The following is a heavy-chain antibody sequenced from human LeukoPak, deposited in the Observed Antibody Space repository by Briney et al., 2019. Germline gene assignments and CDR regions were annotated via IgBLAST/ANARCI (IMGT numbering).Heavy chain of an antibody. Sequence: ASVKVSCKASGYTFTSYDINWVRQATGQGLEWMGWMNPNSGNTDYAQKFQGRVTMTRNTSISTAYMELSSLRSEETAVYYCARELTVAGTGFDYWGQGTLVTVSS. V-gene: IGHV1-8*01. J-gene: IGHJ4*02. CDR2: MNPNSGNT. CDR1: GYTFTSYD. D-gene: IGHD6-19*01. CDR3: ARELTVAGTGFDY.